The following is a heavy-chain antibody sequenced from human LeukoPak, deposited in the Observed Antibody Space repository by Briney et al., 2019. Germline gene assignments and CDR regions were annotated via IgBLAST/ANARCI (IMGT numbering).Heavy chain of an antibody. CDR1: GYTFTGYY. CDR2: INPNSGGT. CDR3: ARGRSSSSGNWFDP. D-gene: IGHD6-6*01. Sequence: ASVKVSCKASGYTFTGYYMHWVRQAPGQGLEWMGWINPNSGGTNYAQKFQGRVTVTRDTSISTAYMELSRLRSDDTAVYYCARGRSSSSGNWFDPWGQGTPVTVSS. J-gene: IGHJ5*02. V-gene: IGHV1-2*02.